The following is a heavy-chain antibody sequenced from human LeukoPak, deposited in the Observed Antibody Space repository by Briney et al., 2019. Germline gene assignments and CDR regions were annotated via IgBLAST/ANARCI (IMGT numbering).Heavy chain of an antibody. CDR1: GFTFSSYW. Sequence: PGGSLRLSCAASGFTFSSYWMHWVRQAPGKGLVWVSRINSDGSSTNYADSVKGRFTISRDNAKNTLYLQMNSLRAEDTAVYYCARDPGYSSGWFDYWGQGALVTVSS. CDR3: ARDPGYSSGWFDY. D-gene: IGHD6-19*01. J-gene: IGHJ4*02. V-gene: IGHV3-74*01. CDR2: INSDGSST.